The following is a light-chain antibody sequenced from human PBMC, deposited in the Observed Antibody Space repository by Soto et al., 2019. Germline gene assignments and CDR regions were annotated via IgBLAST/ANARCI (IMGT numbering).Light chain of an antibody. Sequence: QSALTQPRSVSGSPGQSVTISCTGTSSDVGGYNYVSWFQQHPGKAPKVIIYGVTERPSVVPARFSGSKSGNTASLIISGLQDEDEADYFCCSYAGGYEGSFYVFGSGTKLTVL. CDR2: GVT. V-gene: IGLV2-11*01. J-gene: IGLJ1*01. CDR1: SSDVGGYNY. CDR3: CSYAGGYEGSFYV.